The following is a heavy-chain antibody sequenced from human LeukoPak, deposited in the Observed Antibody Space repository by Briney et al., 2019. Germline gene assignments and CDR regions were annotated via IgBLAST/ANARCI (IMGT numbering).Heavy chain of an antibody. Sequence: GGSLRLSCAASGFTFSGYWMSWVRQAPGKGLEWVANIKQDGSEKYFVDSVGGRFTISRDNAKNSLYLEMNSLRAEDTAVYYCARDGTAAGLYFDLWGQGTLVTVSS. V-gene: IGHV3-7*01. D-gene: IGHD6-13*01. J-gene: IGHJ4*01. CDR3: ARDGTAAGLYFDL. CDR1: GFTFSGYW. CDR2: IKQDGSEK.